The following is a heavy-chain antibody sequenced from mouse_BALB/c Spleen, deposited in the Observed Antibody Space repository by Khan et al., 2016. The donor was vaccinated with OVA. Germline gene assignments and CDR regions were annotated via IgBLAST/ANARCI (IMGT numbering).Heavy chain of an antibody. J-gene: IGHJ3*01. CDR3: LRYLYYYGSAYEGFAY. Sequence: EVQLQQSGPELVKPGASVKMSCKASGYTFTSYVMHWVKQKPGQGLEWIGYISPNSDGSKYNEKLRGKATLTSDKSSSTSYMELSSLTSEASAVYYCLRYLYYYGSAYEGFAYWGQGTLVTVSA. CDR2: ISPNSDGS. V-gene: IGHV1S136*01. CDR1: GYTFTSYV. D-gene: IGHD1-1*01.